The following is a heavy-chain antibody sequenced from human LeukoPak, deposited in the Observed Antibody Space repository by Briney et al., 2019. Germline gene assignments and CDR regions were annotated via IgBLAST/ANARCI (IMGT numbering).Heavy chain of an antibody. CDR2: IWYDGSNK. CDR3: AGEGTTMVTDAFDT. CDR1: GFTFSRYG. D-gene: IGHD5-18*01. V-gene: IGHV3-33*01. Sequence: PGGSLRLSCAASGFTFSRYGVHWVRQAPGKGLEWVAVIWYDGSNKYYADSVKGRFTISRDNSKNTLYLQMNSLRAEDTAVYYCAGEGTTMVTDAFDTWGQGTMVTVSS. J-gene: IGHJ3*02.